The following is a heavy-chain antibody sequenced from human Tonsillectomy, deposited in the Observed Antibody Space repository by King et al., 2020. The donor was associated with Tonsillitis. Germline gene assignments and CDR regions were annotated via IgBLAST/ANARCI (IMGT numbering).Heavy chain of an antibody. CDR3: AKDIGRGIGAADY. CDR2: VNWDSSRV. CDR1: GFTFENYA. J-gene: IGHJ4*02. D-gene: IGHD2-15*01. V-gene: IGHV3-9*01. Sequence: VQLVESGGGLAQPGRSLRLSCAASGFTFENYAMHWVRQAPGKCLEWVSGVNWDSSRVAYADSVQGRVSISRDNAKNSLYLQMSSLRTEDTALYFCAKDIGRGIGAADYWGQGTLVSVSS.